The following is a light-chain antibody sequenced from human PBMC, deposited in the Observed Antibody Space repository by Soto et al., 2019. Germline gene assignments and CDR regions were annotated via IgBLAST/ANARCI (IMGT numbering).Light chain of an antibody. V-gene: IGKV3-11*01. J-gene: IGKJ2*01. CDR2: DAS. Sequence: EIVLTQSPATLSLSPGERATLSCRASQSVSSYLAWYQQKPGQDPRLLIYDASNRATGIPARFSGSGSGTDFTLTISSLEPEDFAVYYCQLRSNWPLYTFGQGTKLEIK. CDR1: QSVSSY. CDR3: QLRSNWPLYT.